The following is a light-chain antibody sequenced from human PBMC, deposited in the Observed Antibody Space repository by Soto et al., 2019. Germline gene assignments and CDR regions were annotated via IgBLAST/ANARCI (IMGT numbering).Light chain of an antibody. V-gene: IGLV1-40*01. CDR2: GNS. CDR1: SSNIGAGYD. Sequence: QSVLTQPPSVSGAPGQRVTISGTGSSSNIGAGYDVHWYQQLPGTAPKRLIYGNSNRPSGVPDRFSGSKSGTSASLAITGLQAEDEADYYGQSYDSSLSGSVVFGGGTKLTVL. CDR3: QSYDSSLSGSVV. J-gene: IGLJ2*01.